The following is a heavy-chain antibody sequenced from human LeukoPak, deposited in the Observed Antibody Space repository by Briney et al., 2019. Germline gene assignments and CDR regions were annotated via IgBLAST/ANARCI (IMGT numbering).Heavy chain of an antibody. CDR2: ISSSSSYI. CDR3: ARAGYSSGWFAEYFQH. J-gene: IGHJ1*01. D-gene: IGHD6-19*01. V-gene: IGHV3-21*01. CDR1: GFTFSSYS. Sequence: GGSLRLSCAASGFTFSSYSMNWVRQAPGKGLEWVSSISSSSSYIYYADSVKGRFTISRDNAKNSLYPQMNSLRAEDTAVYYCARAGYSSGWFAEYFQHWGQGTLVTVSS.